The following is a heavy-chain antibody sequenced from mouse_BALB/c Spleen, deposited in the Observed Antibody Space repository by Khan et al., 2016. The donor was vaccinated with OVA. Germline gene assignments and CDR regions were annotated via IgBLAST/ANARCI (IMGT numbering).Heavy chain of an antibody. Sequence: VQLKESGPDLVKPGASVKISCKASGYSFTGYYIHWVKQSHGKSLEWIGRVNPNNGGTSYNQKFKVKAILTVDKSSNTAYMELRSLTSEDSAVYSCASYHGYFDVWGAGTTVTVSS. J-gene: IGHJ1*01. D-gene: IGHD1-1*01. CDR1: GYSFTGYY. V-gene: IGHV1-26*01. CDR3: ASYHGYFDV. CDR2: VNPNNGGT.